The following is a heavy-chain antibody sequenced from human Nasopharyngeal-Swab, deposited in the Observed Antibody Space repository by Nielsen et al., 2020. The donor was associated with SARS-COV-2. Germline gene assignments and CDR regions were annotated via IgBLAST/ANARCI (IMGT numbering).Heavy chain of an antibody. CDR3: ARGGIAAAGDYFDY. CDR1: GGSISSSSYY. CDR2: IYYSGST. V-gene: IGHV4-39*07. D-gene: IGHD6-13*01. Sequence: SETLSLTCTVSGGSISSSSYYWGWIRQPPGKGLEWIGSIYYSGSTYYNPSLKSRVTISVDTSKNQFSLKLSSVTAADTAVYYCARGGIAAAGDYFDYWGQGTLVTVS. J-gene: IGHJ4*02.